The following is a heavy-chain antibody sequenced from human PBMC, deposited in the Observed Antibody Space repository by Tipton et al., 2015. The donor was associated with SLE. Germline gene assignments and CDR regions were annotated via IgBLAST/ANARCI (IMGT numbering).Heavy chain of an antibody. CDR1: GLTFSSYA. CDR2: ISGSGGST. D-gene: IGHD3-22*01. CDR3: ARDGAEPNSSGFQTHAEYFQH. Sequence: SLRLSCAASGLTFSSYAMSWVRQAPGKGLEWVSGISGSGGSTYYADSVKGRFTISRDNSKNTLYVQMNSLRAEDTAVYYCARDGAEPNSSGFQTHAEYFQHWGQGTLVTVSS. V-gene: IGHV3-23*01. J-gene: IGHJ1*01.